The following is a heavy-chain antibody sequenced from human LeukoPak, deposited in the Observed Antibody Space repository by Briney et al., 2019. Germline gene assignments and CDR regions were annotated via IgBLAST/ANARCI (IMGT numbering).Heavy chain of an antibody. CDR2: IYYSGST. D-gene: IGHD2-2*01. CDR1: GGSISSYY. Sequence: SETLSLTCTVSGGSISSYYWSWIQQPPGKGLEWIGYIYYSGSTNYNPSLKSRVTISVDTSKNQFSLKLSSVTAADTAVYYCARSPSGPAAMTYYYYMDVWGKGTTVTVSS. V-gene: IGHV4-59*01. J-gene: IGHJ6*03. CDR3: ARSPSGPAAMTYYYYMDV.